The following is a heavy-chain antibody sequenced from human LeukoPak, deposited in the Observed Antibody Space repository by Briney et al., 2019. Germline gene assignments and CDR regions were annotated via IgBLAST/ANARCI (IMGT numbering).Heavy chain of an antibody. Sequence: SVKVSCKASGGTFSSYAISWVRQAPGQGLEWMRGIIPIFGTANYAQKFQGRVTVTTDESTSTAYMELSSLRSEDTAVYYCARDGEITIFGVVTPNWFDPWGQGTLVTVSS. V-gene: IGHV1-69*05. D-gene: IGHD3-3*01. J-gene: IGHJ5*02. CDR2: IIPIFGTA. CDR1: GGTFSSYA. CDR3: ARDGEITIFGVVTPNWFDP.